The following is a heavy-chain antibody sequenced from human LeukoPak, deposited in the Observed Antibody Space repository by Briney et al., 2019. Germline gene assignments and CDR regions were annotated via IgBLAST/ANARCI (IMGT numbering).Heavy chain of an antibody. CDR3: ARDQEWPSYYFDY. D-gene: IGHD3-3*01. V-gene: IGHV3-7*01. J-gene: IGHJ4*02. Sequence: GGSLRLSCAASGFTFSSYGMHWVRQAPGKGLEWVANIKQDGSEKYYVDSVKGRFTISRDNAKNSLYLLMNSLRAEDTAVYYCARDQEWPSYYFDYWGQGTLVTVSS. CDR2: IKQDGSEK. CDR1: GFTFSSYG.